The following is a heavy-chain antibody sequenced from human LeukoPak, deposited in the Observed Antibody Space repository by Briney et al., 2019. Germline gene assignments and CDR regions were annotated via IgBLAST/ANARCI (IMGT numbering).Heavy chain of an antibody. CDR1: EYTLTELS. Sequence: ASVKVSCKVSEYTLTELSMHWVRQAPGKGLEWMGGFDPEDGETIYAQKFQGRVTMTEDTSTDTAYMELSSLRSEDTAVYYCATEGHYYGSGRLHYYYYYGMDVWGQGTTVTVSS. CDR2: FDPEDGET. V-gene: IGHV1-24*01. CDR3: ATEGHYYGSGRLHYYYYYGMDV. D-gene: IGHD3-10*01. J-gene: IGHJ6*02.